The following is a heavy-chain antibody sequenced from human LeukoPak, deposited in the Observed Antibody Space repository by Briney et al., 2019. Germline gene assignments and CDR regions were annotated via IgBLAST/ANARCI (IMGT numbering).Heavy chain of an antibody. CDR2: IYHSGGT. CDR1: GYSISSGYY. J-gene: IGHJ4*02. V-gene: IGHV4-38-2*02. D-gene: IGHD5-12*01. Sequence: SETLSLTCTVSGYSISSGYYWGWLRQPPGKGLEWIGSIYHSGGTYYTPSLKSRVTISVDTSKNQFYLKLSSVTAADTAVYYCARDVDIVATIDYWGQGTLVTVSS. CDR3: ARDVDIVATIDY.